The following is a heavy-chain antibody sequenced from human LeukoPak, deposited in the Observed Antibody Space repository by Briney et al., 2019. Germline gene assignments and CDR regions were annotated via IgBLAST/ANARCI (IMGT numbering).Heavy chain of an antibody. D-gene: IGHD2-15*01. Sequence: GGSQRLSCAASGFTFSSYAIHWVRQAPGKGLEWVAVIAYDGGNKYYADSVKGRFTISRDNSKNTLFLQMTSLRAEDTAVYYCARGYCSGGSCYSYGMDVWGQGATVTVSS. CDR2: IAYDGGNK. J-gene: IGHJ6*02. V-gene: IGHV3-30-3*01. CDR1: GFTFSSYA. CDR3: ARGYCSGGSCYSYGMDV.